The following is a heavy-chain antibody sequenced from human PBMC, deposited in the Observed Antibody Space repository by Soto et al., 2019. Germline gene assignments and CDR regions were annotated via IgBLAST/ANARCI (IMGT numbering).Heavy chain of an antibody. CDR3: ARGAVVVPAAMLDY. J-gene: IGHJ4*02. CDR2: IIPILGIA. D-gene: IGHD2-2*01. V-gene: IGHV1-69*02. Sequence: SVKVSCKASGGTFSSYTISWVRQAPGQGLEWMGRIIPILGIANYAQKFQGRVTITADKSTSTAYMELSSLRSEDTAVYYCARGAVVVPAAMLDYWGQGTLVTVSS. CDR1: GGTFSSYT.